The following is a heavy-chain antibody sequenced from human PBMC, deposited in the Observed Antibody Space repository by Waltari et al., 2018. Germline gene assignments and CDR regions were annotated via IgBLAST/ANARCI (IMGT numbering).Heavy chain of an antibody. CDR2: IIPILGSA. J-gene: IGHJ1*01. Sequence: QVQLVQSGAEVKKPGSSVTVSCRSSGGTFSSYAISWGRQAPGKGLEWMGGIIPILGSANYAPKFQGRGTITADKSTSTAYMALSSLRSEDTAVYYCAGFHGGNVKYFQHWGQGTLVTVSS. CDR1: GGTFSSYA. V-gene: IGHV1-69*14. D-gene: IGHD2-15*01. CDR3: AGFHGGNVKYFQH.